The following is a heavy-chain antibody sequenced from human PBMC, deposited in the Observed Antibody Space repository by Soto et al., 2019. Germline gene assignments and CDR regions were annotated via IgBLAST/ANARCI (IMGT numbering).Heavy chain of an antibody. Sequence: PGWSLRLSCTASLFTFSDYWRNWVRQAPGKGLVWVSRIDSDGSSTSYADSVKGRFTISRDNAKNTLYLQMNSLRAEDTAVYYCAKSNWFDTWGQGSLVTVSS. V-gene: IGHV3-74*01. CDR1: LFTFSDYW. CDR3: AKSNWFDT. CDR2: IDSDGSST. J-gene: IGHJ5*02.